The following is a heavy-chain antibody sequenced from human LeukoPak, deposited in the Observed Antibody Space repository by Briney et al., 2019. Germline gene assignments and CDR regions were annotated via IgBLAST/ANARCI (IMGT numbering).Heavy chain of an antibody. D-gene: IGHD3-16*01. V-gene: IGHV3-7*04. CDR2: IKYDGSDK. CDR1: GFTFSGFW. CDR3: VRGGGSFDS. Sequence: GGSLTLSCPASGFTFSGFWMSWVRQAPTKGLEWVANIKYDGSDKRYVASVKDRFTVSRDNANKSLYLQMNSLRAEDTAVYYCVRGGGSFDSWGQGTLVTVSS. J-gene: IGHJ4*02.